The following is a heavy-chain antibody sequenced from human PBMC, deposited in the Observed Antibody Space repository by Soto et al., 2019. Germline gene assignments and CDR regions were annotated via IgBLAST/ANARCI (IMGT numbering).Heavy chain of an antibody. CDR3: ARDDLGYCSSTSGPASPYFDY. J-gene: IGHJ4*02. CDR1: GDTFTSYY. CDR2: INPSGGST. V-gene: IGHV1-46*01. Sequence: ASVKVSCKASGDTFTSYYMHSVRQSPGQGLEWMGIINPSGGSTSYAQKFQGRVTMTRDTSTSTVYMELSSLRSEDTAVYYCARDDLGYCSSTSGPASPYFDYWGQGTLVTVS. D-gene: IGHD2-2*01.